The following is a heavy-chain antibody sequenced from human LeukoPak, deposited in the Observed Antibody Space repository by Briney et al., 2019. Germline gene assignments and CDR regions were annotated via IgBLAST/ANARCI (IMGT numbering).Heavy chain of an antibody. V-gene: IGHV4-59*12. CDR2: IYYSGST. Sequence: PSETLSLTCTVSGGSISSYYWSWIRQPPGKGLEWIGYIYYSGSTNYNPSLKSRVTISVDTSKNQFSLKLSSVTAADTAVYYCARRFRRVLRYFDWSFDYWGQGTLVTVSP. J-gene: IGHJ4*02. CDR3: ARRFRRVLRYFDWSFDY. CDR1: GGSISSYY. D-gene: IGHD3-9*01.